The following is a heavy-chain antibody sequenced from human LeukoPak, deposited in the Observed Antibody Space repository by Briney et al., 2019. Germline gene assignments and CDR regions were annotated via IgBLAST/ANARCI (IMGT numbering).Heavy chain of an antibody. CDR2: IYTSGST. CDR1: GGSISSYY. V-gene: IGHV4-4*07. CDR3: ARELVGYCSGGSCYHTFYY. D-gene: IGHD2-15*01. J-gene: IGHJ4*02. Sequence: SETLSLTCTVSGGSISSYYWSWIRQPAGKGLEWIGRIYTSGSTNYNPSLKSRVTMSVDTSKNQFSLKLSSVTAADTAVYYCARELVGYCSGGSCYHTFYYWGLGTLVTVSS.